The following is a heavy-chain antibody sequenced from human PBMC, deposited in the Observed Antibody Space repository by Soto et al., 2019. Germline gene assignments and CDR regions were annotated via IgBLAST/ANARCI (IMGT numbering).Heavy chain of an antibody. D-gene: IGHD6-19*01. CDR3: ATHIGAGAANYYFDY. J-gene: IGHJ4*02. V-gene: IGHV3-23*01. Sequence: GGSLRLSCAASGFTFSSYAMSWVRQAPGKGLEWVSAISGSGGSTYYADSVKGRFTISRDNSKNTLYLQMNSLRAEDTAVYYCATHIGAGAANYYFDYWGQGTLVTVSS. CDR2: ISGSGGST. CDR1: GFTFSSYA.